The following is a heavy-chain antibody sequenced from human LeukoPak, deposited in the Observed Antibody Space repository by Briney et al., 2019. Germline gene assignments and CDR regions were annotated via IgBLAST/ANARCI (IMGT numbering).Heavy chain of an antibody. D-gene: IGHD3-9*01. J-gene: IGHJ6*03. CDR3: ARGPYDILTGYMYYYYMDV. V-gene: IGHV1-18*01. Sequence: ASVKVSCKASGYTFTSYGISWVRQAPGQGLEWMGWISAYNGNTNYAQKLQGRVTMTTDTPTSTAYMELRSLRSDDTAVYYCARGPYDILTGYMYYYYMDVWGKGTTVTVSS. CDR2: ISAYNGNT. CDR1: GYTFTSYG.